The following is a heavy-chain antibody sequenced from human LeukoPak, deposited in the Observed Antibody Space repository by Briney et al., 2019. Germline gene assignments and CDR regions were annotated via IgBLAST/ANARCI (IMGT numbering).Heavy chain of an antibody. D-gene: IGHD1-14*01. V-gene: IGHV4-59*01. J-gene: IGHJ3*02. CDR2: IYYSGST. Sequence: PSETLSLTCTVSGGSISSYYWSWIRQPPGKGLEWIGYIYYSGSTNYNPSLKSRVTISVDTSKNQFSLKLSSATAADTAVYYCARVTRHKPREAFDIWGQGTMVTVSS. CDR1: GGSISSYY. CDR3: ARVTRHKPREAFDI.